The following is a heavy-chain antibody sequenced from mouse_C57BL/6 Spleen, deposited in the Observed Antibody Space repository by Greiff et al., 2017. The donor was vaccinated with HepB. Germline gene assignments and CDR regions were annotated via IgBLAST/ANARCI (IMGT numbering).Heavy chain of an antibody. CDR1: GYTFSSYW. Sequence: VQLVESGAELVKPGASVKISCKASGYTFSSYWMNWVKQRPGQGLEWIGQIYPGDGDTNYNGKFKGKATLTADKSSSTAYMQRSSLTSEESAVYFCARGVYYDYDEGLAYWGQGTLVTVSA. V-gene: IGHV1-80*01. CDR3: ARGVYYDYDEGLAY. J-gene: IGHJ3*01. CDR2: IYPGDGDT. D-gene: IGHD2-4*01.